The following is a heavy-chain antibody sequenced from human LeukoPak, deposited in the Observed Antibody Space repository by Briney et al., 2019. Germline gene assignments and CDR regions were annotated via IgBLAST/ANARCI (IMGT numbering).Heavy chain of an antibody. CDR3: APSPSSVWLEKWYDP. V-gene: IGHV4-39*01. Sequence: PSETLSLTCTVSGASISGGGYYWGWIRQSPGKGLEWIGNIYPGSGSTYYNPSLRSRVAISIDTSKNQFSLKVTSVTAPDTAVYYCAPSPSSVWLEKWYDPWGQGTLVTVSS. CDR2: IYPGSGST. D-gene: IGHD6-19*01. CDR1: GASISGGGYY. J-gene: IGHJ5*02.